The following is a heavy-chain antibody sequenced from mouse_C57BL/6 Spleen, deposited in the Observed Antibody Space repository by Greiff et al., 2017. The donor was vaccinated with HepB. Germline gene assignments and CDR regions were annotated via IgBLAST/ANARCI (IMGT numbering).Heavy chain of an antibody. J-gene: IGHJ2*01. CDR3: ARYDDYEGFDY. CDR1: GFALTSYG. CDR2: IWSGGST. Sequence: VKLMESGPGLVQPSQSLSITCTVSGFALTSYGVQWVRQSPGKGLEWLGVIWSGGSTDYNAAFISRLSISKDNSKSQVFFKMNSLQADDTTIYYCARYDDYEGFDYWGQGTTLTVSS. V-gene: IGHV2-2*01. D-gene: IGHD2-4*01.